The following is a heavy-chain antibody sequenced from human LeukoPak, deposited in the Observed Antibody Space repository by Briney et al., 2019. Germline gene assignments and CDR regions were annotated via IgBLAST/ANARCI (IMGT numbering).Heavy chain of an antibody. CDR3: AKEPPTMGGGLVDY. D-gene: IGHD3-10*01. Sequence: GGSLRLSCAASGFTFSSYGMHWVRQAPGKGLEWVAVISYDGSNKYYADSVKGRFTISRDNSKNTLYLQMNSLRAEDTAVYYCAKEPPTMGGGLVDYWGQGTLVTVSS. CDR1: GFTFSSYG. J-gene: IGHJ4*02. V-gene: IGHV3-30*18. CDR2: ISYDGSNK.